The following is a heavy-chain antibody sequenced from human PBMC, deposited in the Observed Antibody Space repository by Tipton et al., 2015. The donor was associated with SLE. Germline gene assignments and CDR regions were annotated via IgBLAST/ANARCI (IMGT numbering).Heavy chain of an antibody. CDR2: IYTSGST. J-gene: IGHJ3*01. D-gene: IGHD1-14*01. Sequence: TLSLTCTVSGGSINSGSYYWSWIRQPAGKGLEWIGRIYTSGSTNYHTSLRSRVTVSLDTSKNQISLNLTSVTAADTALYFCARDQFATVGAFDLWGQGTMVTVSS. V-gene: IGHV4-61*02. CDR3: ARDQFATVGAFDL. CDR1: GGSINSGSYY.